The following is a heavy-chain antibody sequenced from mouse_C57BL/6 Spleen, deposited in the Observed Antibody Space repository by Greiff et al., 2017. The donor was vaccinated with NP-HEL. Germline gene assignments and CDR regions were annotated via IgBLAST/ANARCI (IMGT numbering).Heavy chain of an antibody. V-gene: IGHV5-17*01. CDR1: GFTFSDYG. Sequence: EVKLMESGGGLVKPGGSLKLSCAASGFTFSDYGMHWVRQAPEKGLEWVAYISSGSSTIYYADTVKGRFTISSDNATNTLFLQMTSLRSEDTAMYYCAPKDWYFDVWGTGTTVTVSS. J-gene: IGHJ1*03. CDR3: APKDWYFDV. CDR2: ISSGSSTI.